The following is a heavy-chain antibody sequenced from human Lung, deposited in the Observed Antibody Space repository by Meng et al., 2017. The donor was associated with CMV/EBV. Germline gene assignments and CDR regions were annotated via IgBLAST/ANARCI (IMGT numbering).Heavy chain of an antibody. J-gene: IGHJ6*02. V-gene: IGHV3-30-3*01. CDR3: ARDHWDSKWQWLTAGGMDV. CDR1: GFTFSNYA. CDR2: ITHDGSKK. D-gene: IGHD6-19*01. Sequence: GESLKISCAASGFTFSNYAVHWVRQAPGKGLDWVAVITHDGSKKYYADSVEGRYSISRDNSKNTVHLHMNSLRAEDTAFYYCARDHWDSKWQWLTAGGMDVWGQGNXVNVAS.